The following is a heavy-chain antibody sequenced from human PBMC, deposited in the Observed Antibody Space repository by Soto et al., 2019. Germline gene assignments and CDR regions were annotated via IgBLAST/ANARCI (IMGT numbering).Heavy chain of an antibody. CDR2: IWYDGSNK. CDR3: ARDRVVVTAIDYYYGMDV. V-gene: IGHV3-33*01. Sequence: QMQLVESGGGVVQPGRSLRLSCAASGFTFSSYGMHWVRQAPGKGLAWVAVIWYDGSNKYYADSVKGRFTISRDNSKNTLYLRMNSLRAEDTAVYYCARDRVVVTAIDYYYGMDVWGQGTTVTVSS. J-gene: IGHJ6*02. CDR1: GFTFSSYG. D-gene: IGHD2-21*02.